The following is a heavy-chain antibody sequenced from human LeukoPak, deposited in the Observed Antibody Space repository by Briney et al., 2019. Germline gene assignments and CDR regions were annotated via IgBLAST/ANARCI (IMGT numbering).Heavy chain of an antibody. J-gene: IGHJ4*02. D-gene: IGHD1-26*01. Sequence: GGSLRLSCAASGFTFSSYGMRWVRQAPGKGLEWVAVIWYDGSNKYYADSVKGRFTISRDNSKNTLYLQMNSLRAEDTAVYYCARVGGSGSYQDYWGQGTLVTVSS. CDR3: ARVGGSGSYQDY. CDR2: IWYDGSNK. V-gene: IGHV3-33*01. CDR1: GFTFSSYG.